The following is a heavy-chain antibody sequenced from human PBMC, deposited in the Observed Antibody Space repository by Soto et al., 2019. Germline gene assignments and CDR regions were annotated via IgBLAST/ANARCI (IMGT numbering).Heavy chain of an antibody. Sequence: XTLSLPGTVSGGSLSSRSYYWGWIRQPPGKGLEWIWSIYYSGRTYNNQSLRIRVSISIDTSKEQFSLKLKSVTAADTALYFCARQRTSVVTQAYFDVWGPGSLVTVSS. D-gene: IGHD2-21*02. J-gene: IGHJ4*02. CDR3: ARQRTSVVTQAYFDV. CDR2: IYYSGRT. CDR1: GGSLSSRSYY. V-gene: IGHV4-39*01.